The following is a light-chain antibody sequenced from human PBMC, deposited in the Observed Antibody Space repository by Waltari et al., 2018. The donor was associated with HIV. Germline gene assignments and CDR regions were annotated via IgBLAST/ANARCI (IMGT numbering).Light chain of an antibody. CDR1: QRLSSTY. Sequence: EIVLTQSPGTLSLSPGESATLSCRASQRLSSTYLAWYQHKPGQSPRLLIYGASTRATGIPGRFSGSGSGTDFTLTISRLEPEDFAVYYCQQYGSSSWTFGQGTKVEI. V-gene: IGKV3-20*01. CDR3: QQYGSSSWT. J-gene: IGKJ1*01. CDR2: GAS.